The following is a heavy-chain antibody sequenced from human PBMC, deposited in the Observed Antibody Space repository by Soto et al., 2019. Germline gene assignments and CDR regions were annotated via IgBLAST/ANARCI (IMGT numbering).Heavy chain of an antibody. V-gene: IGHV1-46*03. CDR2: INPSGGST. CDR1: RYTFTSYY. D-gene: IGHD2-2*01. J-gene: IGHJ3*02. CDR3: ARIDAQHRAFDI. Sequence: SVKVSFKNSRYTFTSYYLHQVPPAPGQGLEWMGIINPSGGSTSYEQKFQGRVTMTRDTSTSTVYMELSSLRSEDTAVYYCARIDAQHRAFDIWGQGTMVTVSS.